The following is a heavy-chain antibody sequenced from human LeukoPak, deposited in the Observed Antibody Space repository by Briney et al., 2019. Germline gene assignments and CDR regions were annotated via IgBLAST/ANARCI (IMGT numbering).Heavy chain of an antibody. Sequence: GGSLRLSCAASGFTFSSYWMSWVRQAPGKGLEWVANIKQDGSEKYYVDSVKGRFTISRDNAKNSLYLQMNSLRAEDTAVYYCARDHGSSLIGYYYYYGMDVWGQGTTVTVSS. D-gene: IGHD6-13*01. CDR3: ARDHGSSLIGYYYYYGMDV. CDR2: IKQDGSEK. CDR1: GFTFSSYW. V-gene: IGHV3-7*01. J-gene: IGHJ6*02.